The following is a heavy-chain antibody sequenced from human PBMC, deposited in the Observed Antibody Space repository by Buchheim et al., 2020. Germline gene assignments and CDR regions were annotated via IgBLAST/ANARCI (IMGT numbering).Heavy chain of an antibody. CDR3: ARGSEGFWSGYHVLGYFDY. D-gene: IGHD3-3*01. Sequence: QVQLVESGGGVVQPGRSLRLSCAASGFTFRSYGMHWVRQAPGKGLEWVAVIWYDGSNKYYADSVKGRFTISRDNSKNTLYLQMNSLRAEDTAVYYCARGSEGFWSGYHVLGYFDYWGQGTL. CDR1: GFTFRSYG. V-gene: IGHV3-33*01. CDR2: IWYDGSNK. J-gene: IGHJ4*02.